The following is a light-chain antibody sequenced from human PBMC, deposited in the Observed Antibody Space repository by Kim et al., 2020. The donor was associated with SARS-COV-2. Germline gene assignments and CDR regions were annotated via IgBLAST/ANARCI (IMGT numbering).Light chain of an antibody. J-gene: IGKJ2*01. CDR1: QSISSEF. CDR3: QQYTTSPPAYT. CDR2: GAS. Sequence: PGERATLSCRASQSISSEFLAWYQQISGQPPRLHIFGASNRAAGIPDRFSGGGSGTDFTLTITRLEPADSALYYCQQYTTSPPAYTFGQGTKLEI. V-gene: IGKV3-20*01.